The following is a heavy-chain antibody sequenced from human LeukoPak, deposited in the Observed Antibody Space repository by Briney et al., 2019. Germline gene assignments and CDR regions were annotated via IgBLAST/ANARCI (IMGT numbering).Heavy chain of an antibody. V-gene: IGHV3-53*04. D-gene: IGHD4-17*01. Sequence: PGGSLRLSCAASGFTVSSNYMSWVRQGPGKGLEWVSVIYSGGSTYYADSVKGRFTISRHNSKNTLYLQMNSLRAEDTAVYYCARGDYGDAVDAFDIWGQGTMVTVSS. CDR3: ARGDYGDAVDAFDI. J-gene: IGHJ3*02. CDR1: GFTVSSNY. CDR2: IYSGGST.